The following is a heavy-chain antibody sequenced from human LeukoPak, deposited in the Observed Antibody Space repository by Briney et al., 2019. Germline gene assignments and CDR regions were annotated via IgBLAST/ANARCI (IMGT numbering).Heavy chain of an antibody. V-gene: IGHV3-9*01. J-gene: IGHJ4*02. CDR1: GFTFDDYA. CDR3: AKDTGGSSITYYFDY. Sequence: PGRSLRLSCAASGFTFDDYAMHWVRHAPGKGLEWVSGISWNSGSIGYADSVKGRFTISRDNAKNSLYMQMNSLSAEDTALYYCAKDTGGSSITYYFDYWGQGTLVTVSS. CDR2: ISWNSGSI. D-gene: IGHD2-2*01.